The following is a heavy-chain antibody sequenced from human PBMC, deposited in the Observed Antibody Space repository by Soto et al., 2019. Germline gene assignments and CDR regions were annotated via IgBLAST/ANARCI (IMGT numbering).Heavy chain of an antibody. CDR2: INPSGGST. Sequence: ASVKLSCKASGDTFTSYYMHWVRQAPGQGLEWMGIINPSGGSTSYAQKFQGRVTMTRDTSTSTVYMELSSLRSEDTAVYYCARGLGYCSSTSCYVDYYYYMDVWGKGTTVTVSS. J-gene: IGHJ6*03. V-gene: IGHV1-46*03. CDR1: GDTFTSYY. CDR3: ARGLGYCSSTSCYVDYYYYMDV. D-gene: IGHD2-2*01.